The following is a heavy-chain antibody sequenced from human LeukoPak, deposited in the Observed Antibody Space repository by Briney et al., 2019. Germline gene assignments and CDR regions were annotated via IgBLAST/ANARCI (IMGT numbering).Heavy chain of an antibody. J-gene: IGHJ4*02. Sequence: QSGGSLRLSCAASGFTFSDSTMHWVRQASGIGLEWVGRIRSKANSYATTHAASVKGRFTISRDDSKNTAFLQMNSLKTEDTAVYYCTRQAHDWGQGTLVTVSS. CDR2: IRSKANSYAT. V-gene: IGHV3-73*01. CDR1: GFTFSDST. CDR3: TRQAHD.